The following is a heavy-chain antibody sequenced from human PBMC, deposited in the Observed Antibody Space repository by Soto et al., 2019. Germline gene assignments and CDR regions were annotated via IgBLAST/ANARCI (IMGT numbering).Heavy chain of an antibody. J-gene: IGHJ4*02. CDR2: IKQDGSEK. CDR1: GFTFSSYW. D-gene: IGHD3-9*01. Sequence: EVQLVESGGGLVQPGGSLRLSCAASGFTFSSYWMSWVRQAPGKGLEWVANIKQDGSEKYYVDSVKGRFTISRDNAKNSLYLQMNSLRAEDTAVYYCARDRPYYDILTGYYEYWGQGTLVTVSS. V-gene: IGHV3-7*01. CDR3: ARDRPYYDILTGYYEY.